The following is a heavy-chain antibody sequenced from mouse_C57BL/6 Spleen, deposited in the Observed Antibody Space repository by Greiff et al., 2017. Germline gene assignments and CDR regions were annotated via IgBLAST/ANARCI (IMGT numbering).Heavy chain of an antibody. Sequence: VKLMESGAELVKPGASVKISCKASGYAFSSYWMNWVKQRPGKGLEWIGQIYPGDGDTNYNGKFKGKATLTADKSSSTAYMQLSSLTSEDSAVYFCFYYDYGKFAYWGQGTLVTVSA. V-gene: IGHV1-80*01. CDR1: GYAFSSYW. D-gene: IGHD2-4*01. CDR2: IYPGDGDT. J-gene: IGHJ3*01. CDR3: FYYDYGKFAY.